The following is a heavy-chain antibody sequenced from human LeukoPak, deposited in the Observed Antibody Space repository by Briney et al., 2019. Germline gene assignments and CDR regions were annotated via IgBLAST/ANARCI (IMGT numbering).Heavy chain of an antibody. CDR1: GYTFTSYA. V-gene: IGHV7-4-1*02. CDR3: ARQQGDFYDSTGYYSDY. D-gene: IGHD3-22*01. J-gene: IGHJ4*02. Sequence: GASVKVSCKASGYTFTSYAMNWVRQAPGQGLEWMGWINTNTGNPTYAQGFTGRFVFSLDTSVSTAYLQISSLKAEDTAMYYCARQQGDFYDSTGYYSDYWGQGTLVTVSS. CDR2: INTNTGNP.